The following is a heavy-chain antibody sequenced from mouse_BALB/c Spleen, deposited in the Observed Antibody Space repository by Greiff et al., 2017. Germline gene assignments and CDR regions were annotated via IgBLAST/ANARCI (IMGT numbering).Heavy chain of an antibody. CDR3: ARSFAY. V-gene: IGHV5-17*02. J-gene: IGHJ3*01. Sequence: DVKLVESGGGLVQPGGSRKLSCAASGFTFSSFGMHWVRQAPEKGLEWVAYISSGSSTIYYADTVKGRFTISRDNPKNTLFLQMTSLRSEDTAMYYCARSFAYWGQGTLVTVSA. CDR1: GFTFSSFG. CDR2: ISSGSSTI.